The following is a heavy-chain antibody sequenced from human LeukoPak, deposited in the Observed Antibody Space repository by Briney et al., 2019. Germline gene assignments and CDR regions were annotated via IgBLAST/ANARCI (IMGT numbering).Heavy chain of an antibody. D-gene: IGHD7-27*01. Sequence: GGSLRLSCAASGFTFDSYWMTWVRQAPGKGLEWAASIKQDGSEKYYVDSVKGRFTISRDNAKSSLYLQMNSLRAEDTALYYCARHSPLWGYWGQGTLVTVSS. V-gene: IGHV3-7*04. CDR2: IKQDGSEK. CDR1: GFTFDSYW. CDR3: ARHSPLWGY. J-gene: IGHJ4*02.